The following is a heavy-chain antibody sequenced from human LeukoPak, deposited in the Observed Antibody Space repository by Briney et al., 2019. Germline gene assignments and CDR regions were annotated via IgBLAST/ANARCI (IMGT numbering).Heavy chain of an antibody. CDR1: GFTFSSYS. CDR3: ARGRFDWLSYYYYGMDV. D-gene: IGHD3-9*01. J-gene: IGHJ6*02. V-gene: IGHV3-21*01. Sequence: PGGSLRLSCAASGFTFSSYSMNWVRQAPGKGLEWVSSISSSSSYIYYADSVKGRFTISRDNAKNSLYLQMNSLRAEDTAVYYCARGRFDWLSYYYYGMDVWGQGTTVTVSS. CDR2: ISSSSSYI.